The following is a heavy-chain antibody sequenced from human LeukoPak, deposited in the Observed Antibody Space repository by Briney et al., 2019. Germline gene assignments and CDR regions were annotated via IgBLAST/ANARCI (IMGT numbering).Heavy chain of an antibody. CDR2: INSDGSST. Sequence: GGSLRLSCAASGFTFSTYAMHWVRQAPGKGLEYVSAINSDGSSTYYANSVKGRFTISRDNSKNTLYLQMGSLRADDMAVYYCARALYDTSGYYYGDFDYWGQGTLVTASS. CDR3: ARALYDTSGYYYGDFDY. V-gene: IGHV3-64*01. J-gene: IGHJ4*02. CDR1: GFTFSTYA. D-gene: IGHD3-22*01.